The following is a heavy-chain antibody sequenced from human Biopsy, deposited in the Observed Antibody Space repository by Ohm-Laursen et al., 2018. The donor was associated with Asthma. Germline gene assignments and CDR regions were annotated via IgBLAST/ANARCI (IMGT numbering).Heavy chain of an antibody. D-gene: IGHD6-19*01. V-gene: IGHV3-23*01. CDR1: GFTFSDYP. CDR2: ITGSGGTT. J-gene: IGHJ4*02. CDR3: AKDFRGIAVAGDRGLDY. Sequence: SLRLSCAASGFTFSDYPMTWVRQAPGKGLERVSAITGSGGTTYYADSVRGRFTISRDNSKSTLFLQMDSLSAEDTAVYYCAKDFRGIAVAGDRGLDYWGQGTLVIVSS.